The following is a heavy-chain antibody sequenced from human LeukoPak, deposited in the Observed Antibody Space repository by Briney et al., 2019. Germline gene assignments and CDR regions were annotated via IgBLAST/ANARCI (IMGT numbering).Heavy chain of an antibody. J-gene: IGHJ4*02. D-gene: IGHD1-1*01. CDR2: IKYDGNEE. V-gene: IGHV3-7*01. CDR3: KSGGAAPGSFDY. Sequence: GGSLRLSCAASGFTFSSFWMSWMRQAPGKGLEWVANIKYDGNEEYYVDSVKGRFTISRDNAKNSLYLQLNSLRVEDTAVYYCKSGGAAPGSFDYWGQGTLVTVSP. CDR1: GFTFSSFW.